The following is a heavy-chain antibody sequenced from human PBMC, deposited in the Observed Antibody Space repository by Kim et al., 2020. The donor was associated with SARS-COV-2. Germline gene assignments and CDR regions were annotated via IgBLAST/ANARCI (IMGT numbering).Heavy chain of an antibody. J-gene: IGHJ6*02. Sequence: SETLSLTCTVSGGSISSYYWSWIRQPAGKGLEWIGRIYTSGSTNYNPSLKSRVTMSVDTSKNQFSLKLSSVTAADTAVYYCARDLRGSIAAAGHETEQDYYGMDVWGQGTTVTVSS. CDR2: IYTSGST. D-gene: IGHD6-13*01. CDR3: ARDLRGSIAAAGHETEQDYYGMDV. CDR1: GGSISSYY. V-gene: IGHV4-4*07.